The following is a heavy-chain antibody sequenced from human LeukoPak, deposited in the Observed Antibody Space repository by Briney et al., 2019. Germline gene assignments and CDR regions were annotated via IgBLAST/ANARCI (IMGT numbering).Heavy chain of an antibody. CDR3: ARAGIPPDAFDI. V-gene: IGHV1-2*06. J-gene: IGHJ3*02. CDR1: GYTFTVYY. Sequence: ASVNVSCTASGYTFTVYYMHWVRQAPGQGLEWMGRINPNSGGTNYAQKFQGRVTMTRDTSISTAYMELSRLRSDGTAVYYCARAGIPPDAFDIWGQGTMVTVSS. CDR2: INPNSGGT.